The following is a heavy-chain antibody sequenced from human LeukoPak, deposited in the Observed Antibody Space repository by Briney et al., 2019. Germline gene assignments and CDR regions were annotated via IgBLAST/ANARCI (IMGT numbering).Heavy chain of an antibody. J-gene: IGHJ4*02. CDR2: INHSGST. D-gene: IGHD3-10*01. CDR1: GGSFSGYY. Sequence: PSETLSLTCAVYGGSFSGYYWSWIRQPPGKGLEWIGEINHSGSTNYNPSLKSRVTISVDTSKNQFSLKLSSVTAADTAVYYCARGAESKRITMVRGVIRSRYYFDYWGQGTLVIVSS. CDR3: ARGAESKRITMVRGVIRSRYYFDY. V-gene: IGHV4-34*01.